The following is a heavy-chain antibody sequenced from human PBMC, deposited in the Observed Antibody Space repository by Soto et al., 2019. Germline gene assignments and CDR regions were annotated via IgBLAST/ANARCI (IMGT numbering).Heavy chain of an antibody. V-gene: IGHV4-31*03. CDR1: GGSISSGGYY. D-gene: IGHD6-25*01. Sequence: QVQLQESGPGLVKPSQTLSLTCTVSGGSISSGGYYWSWIRQHPGKGLEWIGYIYYSGSTYYNPSLKLRVTISVATSKNQSSLKLSSVTAADTAVYSCARDAAKGRRFASWGQETLVTASS. CDR2: IYYSGST. CDR3: ARDAAKGRRFAS. J-gene: IGHJ4*02.